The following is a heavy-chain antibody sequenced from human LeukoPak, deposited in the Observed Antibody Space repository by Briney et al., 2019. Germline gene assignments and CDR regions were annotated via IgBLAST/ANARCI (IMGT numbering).Heavy chain of an antibody. J-gene: IGHJ4*02. V-gene: IGHV4-59*01. Sequence: SETLSLTCTVSGGSISSYYSSWIRQPPGKGLEWIGYIYYSGSTNYNPSLNRRVTLSVDTSKNQLSLKLSSLTAAATAVCYCATNRGRYSYGYFDYWGQGTLVTVSS. CDR1: GGSISSYY. CDR2: IYYSGST. D-gene: IGHD5-18*01. CDR3: ATNRGRYSYGYFDY.